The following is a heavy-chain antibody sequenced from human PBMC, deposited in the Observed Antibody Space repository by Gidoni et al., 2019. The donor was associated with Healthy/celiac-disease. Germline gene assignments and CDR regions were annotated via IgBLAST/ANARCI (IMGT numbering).Heavy chain of an antibody. D-gene: IGHD1-26*01. CDR1: GYSISSGYY. CDR2: IYHSGST. V-gene: IGHV4-38-2*01. CDR3: ARLNSGSYYFDY. J-gene: IGHJ4*02. Sequence: QVQLQESGPGLVKPSETLSLTCAVSGYSISSGYYWGWIRQPQGKGLEWIGSIYHSGSTYYNPSLKSRVTISVDTSKNQFSLKLSSVTAADSAVYYCARLNSGSYYFDYWGQGTLVTVSS.